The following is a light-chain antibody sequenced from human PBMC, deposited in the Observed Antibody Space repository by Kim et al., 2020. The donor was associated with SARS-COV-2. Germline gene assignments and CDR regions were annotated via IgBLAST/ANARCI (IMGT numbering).Light chain of an antibody. CDR1: SNNVGNQG. CDR2: RNN. Sequence: QAGLTQPPSVSKGLRQTATLTCTGNSNNVGNQGAAWLQQHQGHPPKLLSYRNNNRPSGISERLSASRSGNTAYLTITGLQPEDEADYYCSAWDSSLSEVVFGGGTQLTVL. V-gene: IGLV10-54*01. J-gene: IGLJ2*01. CDR3: SAWDSSLSEVV.